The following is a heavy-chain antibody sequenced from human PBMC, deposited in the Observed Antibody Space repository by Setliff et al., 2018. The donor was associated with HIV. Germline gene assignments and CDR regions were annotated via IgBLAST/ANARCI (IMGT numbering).Heavy chain of an antibody. D-gene: IGHD6-13*01. Sequence: SETLSLTCTVSGGSISSDSYYWSWIRQPAGKGLEWIGRIYTSGSTNYNPSLKSRVTMSVDTSKNQFSLKLSSVTAADTAVYYCARDSSSWFDYWGQGTLVTVSS. CDR3: ARDSSSWFDY. CDR2: IYTSGST. J-gene: IGHJ4*02. V-gene: IGHV4-61*02. CDR1: GGSISSDSYY.